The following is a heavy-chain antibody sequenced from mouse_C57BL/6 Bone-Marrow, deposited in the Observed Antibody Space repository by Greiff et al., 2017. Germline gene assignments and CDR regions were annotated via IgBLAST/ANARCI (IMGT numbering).Heavy chain of an antibody. CDR1: GYSFTDYN. V-gene: IGHV1-39*01. J-gene: IGHJ3*01. Sequence: VQLQQSGPELVKPGASVKISCKASGYSFTDYNMNWVKQSNGKSLEWIGVINPNYGTTSYNQKFKGKATLTVDQSSSTAYMQHNSLTSEDSAVYYCAPHYYGSSYGFAYWGQGTLVTVSA. CDR3: APHYYGSSYGFAY. D-gene: IGHD1-1*01. CDR2: INPNYGTT.